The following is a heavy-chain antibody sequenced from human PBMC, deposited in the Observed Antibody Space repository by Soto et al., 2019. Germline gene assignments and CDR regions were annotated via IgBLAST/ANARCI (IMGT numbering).Heavy chain of an antibody. Sequence: VAVIWYDGINKYYADSVKVRFTISRDNSKNTLYLQMNSLRAEDTAVYYCAREAFQEPFFDYWGQGTLVTVSS. CDR2: IWYDGINK. CDR3: AREAFQEPFFDY. D-gene: IGHD1-26*01. V-gene: IGHV3-33*01. J-gene: IGHJ4*02.